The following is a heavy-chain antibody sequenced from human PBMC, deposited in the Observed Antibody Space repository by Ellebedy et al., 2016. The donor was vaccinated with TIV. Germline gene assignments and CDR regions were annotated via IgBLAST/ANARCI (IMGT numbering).Heavy chain of an antibody. Sequence: MPSETLSLTCTVSGGSISTYYWSRIRQPPGKGLEWIGEINHSGSTNYNPSLKSRVTISVDTSKNQFSLKLSSVTAADTAVYYCARSIRLGSSWPWSPDDYWGQGTLVTVSS. CDR3: ARSIRLGSSWPWSPDDY. V-gene: IGHV4-34*01. CDR1: GGSISTYY. CDR2: INHSGST. D-gene: IGHD6-13*01. J-gene: IGHJ4*02.